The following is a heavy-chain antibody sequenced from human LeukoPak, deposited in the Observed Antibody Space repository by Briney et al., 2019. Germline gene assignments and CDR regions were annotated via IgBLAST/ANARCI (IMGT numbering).Heavy chain of an antibody. D-gene: IGHD5-18*01. CDR3: ARGGQGDGYSADEAFDI. J-gene: IGHJ3*02. CDR1: GDSVFSNSS. Sequence: SQTLSLTCAISGDSVFSNSSWNWIRQSPSRGLEWLGRTYYRSKWYNDYVVSVKSRININPDTSKNQFSLQLSSVTPEDTAVYYCARGGQGDGYSADEAFDIWGHGTMVTVS. CDR2: TYYRSKWYN. V-gene: IGHV6-1*01.